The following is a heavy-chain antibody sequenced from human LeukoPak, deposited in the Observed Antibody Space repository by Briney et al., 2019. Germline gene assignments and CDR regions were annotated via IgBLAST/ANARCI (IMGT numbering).Heavy chain of an antibody. CDR3: ARDAYYDSSGPYHGNWFDP. J-gene: IGHJ5*02. Sequence: SETLSLTCTVSGGSISSYYWSWIRQPPGKGLEGIGYIYYSGSTNYNPSLKSRVTISVDTSKNQFSMKLSSVTAADTAVYYCARDAYYDSSGPYHGNWFDPWGQGTLVTVSS. V-gene: IGHV4-59*01. CDR2: IYYSGST. CDR1: GGSISSYY. D-gene: IGHD3-22*01.